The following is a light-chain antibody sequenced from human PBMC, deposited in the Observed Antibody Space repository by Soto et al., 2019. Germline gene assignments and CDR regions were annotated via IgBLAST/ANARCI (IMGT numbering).Light chain of an antibody. J-gene: IGLJ2*01. CDR3: LLYYGGAQV. V-gene: IGLV7-43*01. Sequence: QAVVTQEPSLTVSPGGTVTLTCASRTGAVTSGYYPNWFQQKPGQAPRALIYSISNKHSWTPARFSGSLLGGKAALTLSGVQPEDEAEYYCLLYYGGAQVFGGGTKLTVL. CDR2: SIS. CDR1: TGAVTSGYY.